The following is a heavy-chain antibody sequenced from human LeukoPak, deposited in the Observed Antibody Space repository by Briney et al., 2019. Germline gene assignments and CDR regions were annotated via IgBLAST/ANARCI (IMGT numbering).Heavy chain of an antibody. D-gene: IGHD1-26*01. CDR1: GGSISSSSYY. CDR2: IYYSGST. Sequence: PSETLSLTCTVSGGSISSSSYYWGWIRQPPGKGLEWIGSIYYSGSTYYNPSLKSRVTISVDTSKNQFSLKLSSVTAADTAVYYCASSGSYWLVDYWGQGTLVTVSS. CDR3: ASSGSYWLVDY. V-gene: IGHV4-39*01. J-gene: IGHJ4*02.